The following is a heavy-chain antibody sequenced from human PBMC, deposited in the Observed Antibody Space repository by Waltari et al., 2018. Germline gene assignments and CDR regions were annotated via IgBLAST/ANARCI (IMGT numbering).Heavy chain of an antibody. Sequence: QAQLVESGGGVVQPGTSLRLSCAASGFSFRSYAMHWVRRAPGKGLEWVAGIWRDAIITYYADSVRGRFTMSRDNARQTLYLQMNSRRGDDTASYFCARVTTPHYDSTGAQDALGVWGQGTRVTVS. CDR2: IWRDAIIT. D-gene: IGHD2-8*02. CDR3: ARVTTPHYDSTGAQDALGV. J-gene: IGHJ3*01. CDR1: GFSFRSYA. V-gene: IGHV3-33*01.